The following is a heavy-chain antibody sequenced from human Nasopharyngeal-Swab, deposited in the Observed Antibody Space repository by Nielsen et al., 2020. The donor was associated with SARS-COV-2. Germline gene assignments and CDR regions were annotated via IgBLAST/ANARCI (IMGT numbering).Heavy chain of an antibody. CDR1: GFTFSSYE. J-gene: IGHJ2*01. CDR2: ISSSGSTI. V-gene: IGHV3-48*03. CDR3: ATNLYCSGGSCYQIQNWYFDL. D-gene: IGHD2-15*01. Sequence: GGSLRLSCAASGFTFSSYEMNWVRQAPGKGLEWVSYISSSGSTIYYADSVKGRFTISRDNAKNSLYLQMNSLRSEDTAVYYCATNLYCSGGSCYQIQNWYFDLWGRGTLVTVSS.